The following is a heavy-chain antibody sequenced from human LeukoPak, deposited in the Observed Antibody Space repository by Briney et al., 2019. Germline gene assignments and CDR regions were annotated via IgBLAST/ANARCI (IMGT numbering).Heavy chain of an antibody. V-gene: IGHV3-21*01. CDR1: GFTFSDYD. D-gene: IGHD3-16*01. CDR3: GKAFPPLRTSSAGEL. CDR2: ISYLSSHV. Sequence: PGGSLRLSCSASGFTFSDYDIKCVRQAPGKRLEWVSSISYLSSHVYYGDSVKGRFSISRYNAKNSLYLQMNSLGAEDTAIYYCGKAFPPLRTSSAGELGDQGILVTVSS. J-gene: IGHJ4*02.